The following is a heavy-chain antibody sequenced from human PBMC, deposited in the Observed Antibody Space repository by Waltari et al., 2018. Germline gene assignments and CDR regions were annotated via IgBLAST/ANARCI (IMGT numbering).Heavy chain of an antibody. CDR2: ISGRGGST. D-gene: IGHD6-13*01. CDR1: GFTFSSYA. J-gene: IGHJ6*02. V-gene: IGHV3-23*01. Sequence: EVQLLESGGGLVQPGGSLRLSCAASGFTFSSYALSWVRQAPGEGLEWVSAISGRGGSTYYADSVKGRFTISRDNSKNTLYLQMNSLRAEDTAVYYCAKGEEGSFYGMDVWGQGTTVTVSS. CDR3: AKGEEGSFYGMDV.